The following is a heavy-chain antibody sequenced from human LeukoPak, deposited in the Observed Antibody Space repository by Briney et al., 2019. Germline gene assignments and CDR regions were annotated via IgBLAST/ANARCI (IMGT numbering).Heavy chain of an antibody. V-gene: IGHV4-34*01. CDR2: INHSGST. D-gene: IGHD3-22*01. CDR1: GESFSGYY. Sequence: PSETLSLTCAVYGESFSGYYWSWIRQPPGKGLEWIGEINHSGSTNYNPSLKSRVAISVDTSKNQFSLKLSSVTAADTAVYYCASSGHYDSSGYRPTNNWFDPWGQGTLVTVSS. CDR3: ASSGHYDSSGYRPTNNWFDP. J-gene: IGHJ5*02.